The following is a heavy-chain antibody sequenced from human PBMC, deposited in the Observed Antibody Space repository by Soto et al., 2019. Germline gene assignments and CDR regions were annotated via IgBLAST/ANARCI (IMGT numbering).Heavy chain of an antibody. D-gene: IGHD3-10*01. J-gene: IGHJ6*02. CDR2: VYHSGST. V-gene: IGHV4-38-2*02. CDR3: ARDYGSGTYYRGDYYYYAMDV. CDR1: GYSISSGYY. Sequence: PSETLSLTCAVSGYSISSGYYLGWILQPPWKGLEWIGSVYHSGSTYYNPSLKSRVTISVDTSKNQFSLRLSSVTAADTAVFYCARDYGSGTYYRGDYYYYAMDVWGQGTTVTVSS.